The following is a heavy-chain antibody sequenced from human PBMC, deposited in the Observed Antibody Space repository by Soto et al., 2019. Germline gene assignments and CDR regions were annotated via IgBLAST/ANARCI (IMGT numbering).Heavy chain of an antibody. D-gene: IGHD2-2*01. CDR3: ARGPPTVVPAASEYLLH. CDR2: ISSSSSYI. Sequence: GGSLRLSCAASGFTFSSYSMNWVRQAPGKGLEWVSSISSSSSYIYYADSVKGRFTISRDNAKNSLYLQMNSLRAEDAAVYYCARGPPTVVPAASEYLLHWGQGTLVTVSS. J-gene: IGHJ1*01. V-gene: IGHV3-21*01. CDR1: GFTFSSYS.